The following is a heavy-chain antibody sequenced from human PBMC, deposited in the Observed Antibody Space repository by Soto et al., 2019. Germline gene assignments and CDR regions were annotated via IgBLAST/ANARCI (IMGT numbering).Heavy chain of an antibody. D-gene: IGHD3-10*01. CDR3: ARGRGLLYGMDV. V-gene: IGHV1-69*13. CDR1: GGPFSSYA. Sequence: ASVKVSCKASGGPFSSYAFSWVRQAPGQGLEWMGGIIPNFGSTNYAQKIQGRVTITADESTSTAYMELSSLTSEDTAVYYCARGRGLLYGMDVWGQGTTVTVSS. CDR2: IIPNFGST. J-gene: IGHJ6*02.